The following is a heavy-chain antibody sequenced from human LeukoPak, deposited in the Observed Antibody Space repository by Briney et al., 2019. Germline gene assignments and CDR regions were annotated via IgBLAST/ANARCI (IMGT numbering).Heavy chain of an antibody. CDR2: IYYSGST. J-gene: IGHJ4*02. Sequence: SETLSLTCTVSGGSISSSSYYWGWIRQPPGKGLEWIGSIYYSGSTYYNPSLKSRVTISVDTSKNQFSPKLSSVTAADTAVYYCAREVSGSYNDAFDYWGQGTLVTVSS. CDR1: GGSISSSSYY. CDR3: AREVSGSYNDAFDY. V-gene: IGHV4-39*07. D-gene: IGHD1-26*01.